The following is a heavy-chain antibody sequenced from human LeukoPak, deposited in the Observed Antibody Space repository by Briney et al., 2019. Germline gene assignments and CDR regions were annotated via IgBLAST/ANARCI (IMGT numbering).Heavy chain of an antibody. CDR3: ARDAGGSASDY. CDR2: IYYSGST. CDR1: GGSISSYY. D-gene: IGHD3-16*01. V-gene: IGHV4-39*07. Sequence: SETLSLTCTVSGGSISSYYWGWIRQPPGKGLEWIGSIYYSGSTYYNPSLKSRVTISVDTSKNQFSLKLSSVTAADTAVYYCARDAGGSASDYWGQGTLVTVSS. J-gene: IGHJ4*02.